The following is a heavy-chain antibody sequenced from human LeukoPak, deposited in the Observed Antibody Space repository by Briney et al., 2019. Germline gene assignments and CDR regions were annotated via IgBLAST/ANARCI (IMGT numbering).Heavy chain of an antibody. V-gene: IGHV3-15*01. D-gene: IGHD3-10*01. Sequence: NPGGSLRLSCAASGFTFSNAWMSWVRQAPGKGLEWVGRIKSKTDGGTTDYAAPVKGRFTISRDDSKNTLYLQMNSLKTEDTAVYYCTTVSLWFGEWADLDYWGQGTLVTVSS. CDR3: TTVSLWFGEWADLDY. CDR1: GFTFSNAW. J-gene: IGHJ4*02. CDR2: IKSKTDGGTT.